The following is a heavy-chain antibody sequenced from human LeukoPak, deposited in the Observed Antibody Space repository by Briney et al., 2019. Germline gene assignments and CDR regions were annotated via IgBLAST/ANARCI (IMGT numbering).Heavy chain of an antibody. J-gene: IGHJ5*02. CDR1: GGTFSSYA. CDR2: IIPIFGTA. CDR3: ARVIAAAGTVVTNWFDP. V-gene: IGHV1-69*13. D-gene: IGHD6-13*01. Sequence: SVKVSCKASGGTFSSYAISWVRQAPGQGLEWMGGIIPIFGTANYAQKFQGRVTITADESTSTAYMELSSLRSEDTAVYYCARVIAAAGTVVTNWFDPWGQGTLVTVSS.